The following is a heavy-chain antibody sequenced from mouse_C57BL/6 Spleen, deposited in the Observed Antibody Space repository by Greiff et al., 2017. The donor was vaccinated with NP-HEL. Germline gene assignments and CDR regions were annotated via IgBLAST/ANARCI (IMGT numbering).Heavy chain of an antibody. D-gene: IGHD2-2*01. CDR3: ARGRLRQYFDV. CDR2: ISDGGSYT. Sequence: DVQLVESGGGLVKPGGSLKLSCAASGFTFSSYAMSWVRQTPDKRLEWVATISDGGSYTYSPDTVKGRFTLSRDHAKNDLYLQMSHLKSEDTAMYYCARGRLRQYFDVWGTGTTVTVSS. J-gene: IGHJ1*03. CDR1: GFTFSSYA. V-gene: IGHV5-4*01.